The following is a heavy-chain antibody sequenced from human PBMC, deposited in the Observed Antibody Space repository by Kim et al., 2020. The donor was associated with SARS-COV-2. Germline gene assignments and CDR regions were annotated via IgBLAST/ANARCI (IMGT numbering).Heavy chain of an antibody. Sequence: SETLSLTCAVYGGSFSGYYWSWIRQPPGKGLEWIGEINHSGSTNYNPSLKSRVTISVDTSKNQFSLKLSSVTAADTAVYYCARGLLPDYGGQGTLVTVSS. CDR1: GGSFSGYY. CDR2: INHSGST. J-gene: IGHJ4*02. CDR3: ARGLLPDY. V-gene: IGHV4-34*01.